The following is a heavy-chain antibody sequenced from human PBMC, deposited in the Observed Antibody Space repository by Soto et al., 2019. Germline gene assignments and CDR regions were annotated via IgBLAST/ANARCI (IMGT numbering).Heavy chain of an antibody. J-gene: IGHJ5*02. D-gene: IGHD6-6*01. CDR1: GGSFSGYY. V-gene: IGHV4-34*01. CDR2: INHSGST. CDR3: ARGRGIAARRNWFDT. Sequence: SETLSLTCAVYGGSFSGYYWSWIRQPPGKGLEWIGEINHSGSTNYNPSLKSRVTISVDTSKNQFSLKLSSVTAADTAVYYCARGRGIAARRNWFDTWGQGNLVTVSS.